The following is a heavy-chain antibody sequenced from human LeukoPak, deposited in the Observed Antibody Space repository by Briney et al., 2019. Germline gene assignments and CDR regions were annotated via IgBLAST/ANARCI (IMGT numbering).Heavy chain of an antibody. J-gene: IGHJ4*02. Sequence: PGGSLRLSCAASGFTFDDYGMSWVRQAPGKGLEWVSGINWNGGSTGYADSVKGRFTISRDNAKNSLYLQMNSLRAEDTAVYCCAKTLPYEVYCSGDCPYLFDHWGRGTMVTVSS. CDR1: GFTFDDYG. CDR2: INWNGGST. CDR3: AKTLPYEVYCSGDCPYLFDH. D-gene: IGHD2-21*02. V-gene: IGHV3-20*04.